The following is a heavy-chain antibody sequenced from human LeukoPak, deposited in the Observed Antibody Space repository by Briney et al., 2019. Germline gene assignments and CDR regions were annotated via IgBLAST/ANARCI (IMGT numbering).Heavy chain of an antibody. CDR3: AGGPGW. V-gene: IGHV3-7*02. D-gene: IGHD6-19*01. Sequence: GGSLKLSCAASGFTFSGSAMHWVRQASGKGLECVANIKQDGSEKYYVDSVKGRFTISRDNVKNSLYLQMNSLRAEDTAVYYCAGGPGWWGQGTLVTVSS. CDR1: GFTFSGSA. CDR2: IKQDGSEK. J-gene: IGHJ4*02.